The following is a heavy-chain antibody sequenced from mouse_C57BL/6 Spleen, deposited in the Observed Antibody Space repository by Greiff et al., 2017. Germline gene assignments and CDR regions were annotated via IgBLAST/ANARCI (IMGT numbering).Heavy chain of an antibody. CDR2: INPNNGGT. V-gene: IGHV1-26*01. Sequence: VQLQQSGPELVKPGASVKISCKASGYTFTDYYMNWVKQSHGKSLEWIGDINPNNGGTSYNQKFKGKATLTVDKSSSTAYMELRSLTSEDSAVYYCARSGRYYYYAMDYWGQGTSVTVSS. CDR3: ARSGRYYYYAMDY. D-gene: IGHD1-1*01. J-gene: IGHJ4*01. CDR1: GYTFTDYY.